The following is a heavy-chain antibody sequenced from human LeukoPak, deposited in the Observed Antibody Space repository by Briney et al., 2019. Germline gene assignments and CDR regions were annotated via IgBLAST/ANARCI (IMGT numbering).Heavy chain of an antibody. Sequence: GGSLRLSCAASGLTFYDYAMHWVRQAPGKGLEWVSGITWNSGSIAYADSVKGRFTISRDNARNSLYLQVNSLRSEDTALYYCAAGAGITRYWGQGTLVTVSS. J-gene: IGHJ4*02. CDR2: ITWNSGSI. CDR1: GLTFYDYA. CDR3: AAGAGITRY. D-gene: IGHD3-10*01. V-gene: IGHV3-9*01.